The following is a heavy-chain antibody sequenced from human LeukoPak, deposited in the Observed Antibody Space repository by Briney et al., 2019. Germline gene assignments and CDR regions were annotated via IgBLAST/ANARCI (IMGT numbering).Heavy chain of an antibody. CDR3: ARTIEMATISYFDY. Sequence: GGSLRLSCAASGFTFSSYSMNWVRQAPGKGLEWVSSIDTSSRYIYYGDSVKGRFTVSRDNAKNSLYLQMNSLRAGDTAVYYCARTIEMATISYFDYWGQGTLVTVSS. CDR1: GFTFSSYS. J-gene: IGHJ4*02. D-gene: IGHD5-24*01. V-gene: IGHV3-21*01. CDR2: IDTSSRYI.